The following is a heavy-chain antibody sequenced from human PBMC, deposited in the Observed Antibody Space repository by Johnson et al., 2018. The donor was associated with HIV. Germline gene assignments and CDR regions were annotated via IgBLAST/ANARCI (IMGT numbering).Heavy chain of an antibody. V-gene: IGHV3-30-3*01. Sequence: QVQLVESGGGVVQPGRSLRLSCAASGFTFSSYAMHWVRQAPGKGLEWVAVISYDGSNKYYADFVQGRFTISRDNSINTLYLQMNSLRAEDTAVYYCARPMGAVDECDAFDIWGHGTMVTVSS. CDR3: ARPMGAVDECDAFDI. CDR1: GFTFSSYA. CDR2: ISYDGSNK. D-gene: IGHD1-26*01. J-gene: IGHJ3*02.